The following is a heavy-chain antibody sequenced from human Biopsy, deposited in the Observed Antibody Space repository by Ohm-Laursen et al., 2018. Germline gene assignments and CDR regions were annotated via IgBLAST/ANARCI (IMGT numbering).Heavy chain of an antibody. J-gene: IGHJ4*02. V-gene: IGHV4-39*01. CDR2: IYYRGNT. CDR3: ARHGSQGYCTDGSCVDY. CDR1: VGSISSNYYY. D-gene: IGHD2-15*01. Sequence: TLSLTCTVFVGSISSNYYYWGWIRQPPGKGLEWIGSIYYRGNTNYNQSLKSRVTISVDTSKNQFSLKLSSATAADTAVFYCARHGSQGYCTDGSCVDYWGQGALVTVSS.